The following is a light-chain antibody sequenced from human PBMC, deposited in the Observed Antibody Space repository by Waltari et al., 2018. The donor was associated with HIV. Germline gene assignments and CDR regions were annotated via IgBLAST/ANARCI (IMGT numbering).Light chain of an antibody. CDR1: SSNIGSQD. CDR3: AAWDDSLSGYV. CDR2: RNK. V-gene: IGLV1-47*01. J-gene: IGLJ1*01. Sequence: QSVLTQPPSASGTPGQRVTISCSGRSSNIGSQDVYWYQQLPGTAPRLLIYRNKQRPSGVPDRFSGSKSGTSISLSISGLRSEDEADYYCAAWDDSLSGYVFGTGTKVTVL.